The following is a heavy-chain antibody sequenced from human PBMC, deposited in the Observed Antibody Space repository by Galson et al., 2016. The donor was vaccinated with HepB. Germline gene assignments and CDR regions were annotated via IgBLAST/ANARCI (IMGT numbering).Heavy chain of an antibody. D-gene: IGHD1-14*01. Sequence: SLRLSCAASGFTFSKYGMHWARQAPGKGLEWVAVIWNDGSNKYYADSVKGRFTISRDNPKNMLYLQMNSLRAEDTAVYYCALNRIGYYGMDVWGQGTMVTVSS. V-gene: IGHV3-33*01. CDR3: ALNRIGYYGMDV. J-gene: IGHJ6*02. CDR2: IWNDGSNK. CDR1: GFTFSKYG.